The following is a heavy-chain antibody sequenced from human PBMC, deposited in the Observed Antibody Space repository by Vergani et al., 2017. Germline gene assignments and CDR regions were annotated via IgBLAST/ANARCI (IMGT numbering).Heavy chain of an antibody. CDR1: GFTFSSYA. D-gene: IGHD5-18*01. CDR2: ISSNGGST. Sequence: EVQLVESGGGLVQPGGSLRLSCSASGFTFSSYAMHWVRQAPGKGLEYVSAISSNGGSTYYADSVKGRFTISRDNSKNTLYLQMSSLRAEDTAVYYCVKDPRDTAMVNRVWYFDYWGQGTLVTVSS. CDR3: VKDPRDTAMVNRVWYFDY. J-gene: IGHJ4*02. V-gene: IGHV3-64D*06.